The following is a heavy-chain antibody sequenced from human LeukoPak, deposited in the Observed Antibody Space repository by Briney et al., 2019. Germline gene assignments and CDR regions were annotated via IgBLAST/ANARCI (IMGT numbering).Heavy chain of an antibody. J-gene: IGHJ5*02. V-gene: IGHV1-8*01. CDR2: MNPNSGNT. Sequence: GVSVKVSCKASGYTFTSYDINWVRQATGQGLEWMGWMNPNSGNTGYAQKFQGRVTMTRNTSISTAYMELSSLRSEDAAVYYCARADLGYCSGGSCYWFDPWGQGALVTVSS. CDR1: GYTFTSYD. D-gene: IGHD2-15*01. CDR3: ARADLGYCSGGSCYWFDP.